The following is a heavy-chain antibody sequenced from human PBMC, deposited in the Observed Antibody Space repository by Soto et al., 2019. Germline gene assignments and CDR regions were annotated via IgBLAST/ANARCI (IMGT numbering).Heavy chain of an antibody. CDR3: ARGRITIFGVVIIGSWFDP. D-gene: IGHD3-3*01. V-gene: IGHV4-39*01. CDR2: IYYSGST. J-gene: IGHJ5*02. CDR1: GGSISSSSYY. Sequence: PSETLSLTCTVSGGSISSSSYYWGWIRQPPGKGLEWIGSIYYSGSTYYNPSLKSRVTISVDTSKNQFSLKLSSVTAADTAVYYCARGRITIFGVVIIGSWFDPWGQGTLVTVSS.